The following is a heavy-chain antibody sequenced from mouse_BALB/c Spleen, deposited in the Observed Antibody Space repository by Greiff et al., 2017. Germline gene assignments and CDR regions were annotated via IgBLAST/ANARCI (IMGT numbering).Heavy chain of an antibody. CDR3: ARSGGNYETY. CDR2: IDPSDSET. CDR1: GYSFTSYW. Sequence: QVQLKESGPQLVRPGASVKISCKASGYSFTSYWMHWVKQRPGQGLEWIGMIDPSDSETRLNQKFKDKATLTVDKSSSTAYMQLSSPTSEDSAVYYCARSGGNYETYWGQGTLVTVSA. D-gene: IGHD2-1*01. J-gene: IGHJ3*01. V-gene: IGHV1S126*01.